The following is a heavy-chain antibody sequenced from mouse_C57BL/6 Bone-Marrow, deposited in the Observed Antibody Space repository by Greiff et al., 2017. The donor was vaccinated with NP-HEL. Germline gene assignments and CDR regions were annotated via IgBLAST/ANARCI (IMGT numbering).Heavy chain of an antibody. Sequence: EVKLMESEGGLVQPGSSMKLSCTASGFTFSDYYMAWVRQVPEKGLEWVANINYDGSSTYYLDSLKSRFIISRDNAKNILYLQMSSLKSEDTATYYCARESSITTVVATVWYFDVWGTGTTVTVSS. CDR2: INYDGSST. J-gene: IGHJ1*03. D-gene: IGHD1-1*01. CDR3: ARESSITTVVATVWYFDV. V-gene: IGHV5-16*01. CDR1: GFTFSDYY.